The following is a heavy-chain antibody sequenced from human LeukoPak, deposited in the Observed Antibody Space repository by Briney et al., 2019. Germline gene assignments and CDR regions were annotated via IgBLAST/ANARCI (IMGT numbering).Heavy chain of an antibody. D-gene: IGHD5-18*01. CDR1: GFTFSSYW. J-gene: IGHJ6*02. Sequence: GGSLRLSCAASGFTFSSYWMSWVRQAPGKGLEWVAVISYDGSNKYYADSVKGRFTISRDNSKNTLYLQMNSLRAEDTAVYYCARDFGEVDTAMVWTPYLYYGMDVWGQGTTVTVSS. CDR3: ARDFGEVDTAMVWTPYLYYGMDV. CDR2: ISYDGSNK. V-gene: IGHV3-30*03.